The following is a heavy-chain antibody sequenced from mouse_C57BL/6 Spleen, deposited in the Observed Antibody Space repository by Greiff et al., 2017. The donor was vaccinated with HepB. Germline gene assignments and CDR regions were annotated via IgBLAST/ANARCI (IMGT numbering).Heavy chain of an antibody. D-gene: IGHD2-13*01. Sequence: EVMLVESGGGLVKPGGSLKLSCAASGFTFSSYTMSWVRQTPEKRLEWVATISGGGGNTYYPDSVKGRFTISRDNAKNTLYLQMSSLRSEDTALYYCARHDPLWGPRTALDYWGQGTTLTVSS. J-gene: IGHJ2*01. CDR3: ARHDPLWGPRTALDY. CDR1: GFTFSSYT. V-gene: IGHV5-9*01. CDR2: ISGGGGNT.